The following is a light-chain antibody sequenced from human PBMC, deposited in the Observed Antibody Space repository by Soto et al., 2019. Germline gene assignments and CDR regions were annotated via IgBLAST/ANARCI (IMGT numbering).Light chain of an antibody. CDR2: DVS. V-gene: IGLV2-14*01. J-gene: IGLJ1*01. CDR1: SSDVGGYNY. CDR3: CSYTTSNTRQIV. Sequence: QSVLTQPASVSGSPGQSITISCTGTSSDVGGYNYVSWYQQQPGKAPKFIIYDVSNRPSGVSNRFSGSKSGNTASLTISWLQAEDEADYYCCSYTTSNTRQIVFGTGTKVTVL.